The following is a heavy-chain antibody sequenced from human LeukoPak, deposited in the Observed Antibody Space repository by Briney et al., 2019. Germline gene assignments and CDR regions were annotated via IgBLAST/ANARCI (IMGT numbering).Heavy chain of an antibody. CDR1: GGTFSSYT. CDR3: ARGYCSSTSCSLPFIL. CDR2: IIPILGIA. D-gene: IGHD2-2*01. V-gene: IGHV1-69*02. J-gene: IGHJ4*02. Sequence: GASVKVSCKASGGTFSSYTISWVRQAPGQGLEWMGRIIPILGIANYAQKFQGRVTITADKSTSTAYIELSSLRSEDTAVYYCARGYCSSTSCSLPFILWGQGTLVTVSS.